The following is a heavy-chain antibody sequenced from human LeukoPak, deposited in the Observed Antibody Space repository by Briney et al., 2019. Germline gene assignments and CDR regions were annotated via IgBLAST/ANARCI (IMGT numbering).Heavy chain of an antibody. CDR1: GFTFSSYA. D-gene: IGHD6-6*01. Sequence: PGGSLRLSCAASGFTFSSYAMSWVRQAPGKGLEWVSAISGSGGSTYYADSVKGRFTISRDNSKNTLYLQMNSLRAEDTAVYYCVKDSGQLVHYYYYMDVWGKGTTVTVSS. V-gene: IGHV3-23*01. J-gene: IGHJ6*03. CDR3: VKDSGQLVHYYYYMDV. CDR2: ISGSGGST.